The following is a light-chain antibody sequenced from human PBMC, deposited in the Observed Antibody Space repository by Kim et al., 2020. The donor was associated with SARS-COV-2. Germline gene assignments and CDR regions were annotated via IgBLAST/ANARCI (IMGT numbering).Light chain of an antibody. CDR3: QQYNNWLT. J-gene: IGKJ4*01. V-gene: IGKV3-15*01. CDR2: GAS. Sequence: SVSPGEQATLSCRASQSVSSNLAWDQQKPGQAPRLLIYGASSRAAGVPARFSGSGSGTEFTLTISSLQSEDFALYYCQQYNNWLTFGGGTKLDIK. CDR1: QSVSSN.